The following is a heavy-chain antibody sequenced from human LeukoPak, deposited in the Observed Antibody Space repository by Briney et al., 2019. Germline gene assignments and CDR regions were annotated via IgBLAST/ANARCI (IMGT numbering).Heavy chain of an antibody. J-gene: IGHJ6*03. CDR2: INHIGTT. D-gene: IGHD2-21*02. CDR1: GGSFNGYY. Sequence: SETLSLTCNVSGGSFNGYYWTWIRQPPGKGWNGLEEINHIGTTNHNPSLKSRVTVSTDTSKNQFFLRLTSVTAADTALYYCARLVVTAPQYHYYMDVWGEGTTVTVSS. CDR3: ARLVVTAPQYHYYMDV. V-gene: IGHV4-34*01.